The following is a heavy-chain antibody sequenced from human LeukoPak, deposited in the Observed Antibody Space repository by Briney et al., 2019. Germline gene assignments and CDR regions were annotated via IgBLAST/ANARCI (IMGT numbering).Heavy chain of an antibody. V-gene: IGHV4-31*03. CDR1: GGSISSGGYY. J-gene: IGHJ3*02. CDR3: ARMVGSGYALDAFDI. CDR2: IYYSGST. D-gene: IGHD2-2*01. Sequence: PSQTLSLTCTVSGGSISSGGYYWSWIRQHPGKGLEWIGYIYYSGSTYYNPSLKSRVTISVDTSKNQFSLKLSSVTAADTAVYYCARMVGSGYALDAFDIWGQGTVVTVSS.